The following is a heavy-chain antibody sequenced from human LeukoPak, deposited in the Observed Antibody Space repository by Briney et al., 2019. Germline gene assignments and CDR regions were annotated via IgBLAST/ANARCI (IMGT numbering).Heavy chain of an antibody. CDR1: DGSFSDYN. CDR2: IHHSGGT. J-gene: IGHJ4*02. V-gene: IGHV4-34*01. CDR3: VRNGYDSSGYHFCSDS. D-gene: IGHD3-22*01. Sequence: SETLSLTCAVYDGSFSDYNWSWIRQSPGKGLEWIGGIHHSGGTNYSPSLKSRITLSVDPSKDQLSLRLSSVTAADTAVYYCVRNGYDSSGYHFCSDSRGRGTLVTVSS.